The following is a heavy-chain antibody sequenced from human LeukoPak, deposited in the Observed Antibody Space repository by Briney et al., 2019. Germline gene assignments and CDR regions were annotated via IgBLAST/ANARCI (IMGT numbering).Heavy chain of an antibody. CDR2: INHSGST. CDR1: GGSFSGYY. CDR3: ARGGDIVVVPAALFDY. V-gene: IGHV4-34*01. J-gene: IGHJ4*02. D-gene: IGHD2-2*01. Sequence: SETLSLTCAVYGGSFSGYYWSWIRQPPGKGLEWIGEINHSGSTNYNPSLKSRVTISVDMSKNQFSLKLSSVTAADTAVYYCARGGDIVVVPAALFDYWGQGTLVTVSS.